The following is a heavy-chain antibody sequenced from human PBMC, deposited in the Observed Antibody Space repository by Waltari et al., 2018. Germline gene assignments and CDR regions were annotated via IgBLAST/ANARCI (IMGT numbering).Heavy chain of an antibody. D-gene: IGHD6-6*01. CDR1: GGSFCGYY. V-gene: IGHV4-34*01. CDR2: INHSGST. Sequence: QVQLQQWGAGLLKPSETLSLTCSVYGGSFCGYYWSWIRQPPGKGLEWIGEINHSGSTNYNPSLKSRVTISVDTSKNQFSLKLSSVTAADTAVYYCARGGGLVYGMDVWGQGTTVTVSS. J-gene: IGHJ6*02. CDR3: ARGGGLVYGMDV.